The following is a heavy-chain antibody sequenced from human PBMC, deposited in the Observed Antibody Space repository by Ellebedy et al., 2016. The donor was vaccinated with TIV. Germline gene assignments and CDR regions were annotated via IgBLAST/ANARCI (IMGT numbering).Heavy chain of an antibody. CDR2: ITESGGNT. J-gene: IGHJ3*02. V-gene: IGHV3-23*01. CDR1: GLTFSSHA. Sequence: GESLKISCAASGLTFSSHAMSWVRQAPGKGLEWVSSITESGGNTYYADSVKGRFTISRDNSKITLYLQINSLRAEDTAVYYCARDPVGVGPAFDIWGQGTMVTVSS. D-gene: IGHD4-23*01. CDR3: ARDPVGVGPAFDI.